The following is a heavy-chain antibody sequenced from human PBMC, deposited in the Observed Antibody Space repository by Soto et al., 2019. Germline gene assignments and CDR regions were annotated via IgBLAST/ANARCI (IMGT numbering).Heavy chain of an antibody. J-gene: IGHJ3*02. CDR3: TRVSWNSLMITFGGVIGDAFDI. CDR1: GFTFGDYA. D-gene: IGHD3-16*02. CDR2: IRSKAYGGTT. Sequence: GGSLRLSCTASGFTFGDYAMSWFRQAPGKGLEWVGFIRSKAYGGTTEYAASVKGRFTISRDDSKSIAYLQMNSLKTEDTAVYYCTRVSWNSLMITFGGVIGDAFDIWGQGTMVTVSS. V-gene: IGHV3-49*03.